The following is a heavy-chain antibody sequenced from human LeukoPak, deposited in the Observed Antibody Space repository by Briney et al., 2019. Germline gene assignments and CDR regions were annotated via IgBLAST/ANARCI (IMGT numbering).Heavy chain of an antibody. CDR2: IYHSGRT. CDR1: GDYISSSSYY. V-gene: IGHV4-39*01. J-gene: IGHJ1*01. Sequence: SETLSLTCAVSGDYISSSSYYWGWIRQSPGTGLEWIGDIYHSGRTYYNPSLKSRVAISIDTPKNQFSLRLRSMTAADTAVFYWARRRYYDSTGYFEWGRGTLVTVSS. D-gene: IGHD3-22*01. CDR3: ARRRYYDSTGYFE.